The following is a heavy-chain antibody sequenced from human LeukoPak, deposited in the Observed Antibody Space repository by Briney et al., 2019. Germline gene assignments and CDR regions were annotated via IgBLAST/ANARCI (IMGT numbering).Heavy chain of an antibody. CDR1: GYTFTGYH. Sequence: ASVKVSCKASGYTFTGYHMHWVRQAPGQGLEWMGWINPNSGGTNYAQKFQGRVTMTEDTSTDTAYMELSSLRSEDTAVYYCATGHVSGVDYGSGDTQFDYWGQGTLVTVSS. CDR3: ATGHVSGVDYGSGDTQFDY. J-gene: IGHJ4*02. CDR2: INPNSGGT. V-gene: IGHV1-2*02. D-gene: IGHD3-10*01.